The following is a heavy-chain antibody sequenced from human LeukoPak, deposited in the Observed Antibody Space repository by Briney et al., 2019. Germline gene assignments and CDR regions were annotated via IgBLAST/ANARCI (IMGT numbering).Heavy chain of an antibody. D-gene: IGHD1-26*01. V-gene: IGHV3-9*01. Sequence: SLRLSCAASGFTFDDYAMHWVRQAPGKGLEWVSGISWNSGSIGYADSVKGRFTISRDNAKNSLYLQMNSLRAEDTALYYCAKSAGAHRGSYYFDYWGQGTLVTVSS. CDR3: AKSAGAHRGSYYFDY. J-gene: IGHJ4*02. CDR2: ISWNSGSI. CDR1: GFTFDDYA.